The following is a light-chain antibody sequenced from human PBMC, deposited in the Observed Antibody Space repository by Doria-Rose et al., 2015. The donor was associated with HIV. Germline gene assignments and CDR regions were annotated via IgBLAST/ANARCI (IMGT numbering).Light chain of an antibody. Sequence: DIRVTQAPESLGMYHGESATLNCKSNQSLLYTPKYYLAWYQQKPGQPPKLLIYWASTRQSGIPARFSGSGSGTDFTLTISSLEAEDVAVYYCQQYYGTPSFGPGTTVDIK. V-gene: IGKV4-1*01. CDR1: QSLLYTPKYY. CDR2: WAS. J-gene: IGKJ3*01. CDR3: QQYYGTPS.